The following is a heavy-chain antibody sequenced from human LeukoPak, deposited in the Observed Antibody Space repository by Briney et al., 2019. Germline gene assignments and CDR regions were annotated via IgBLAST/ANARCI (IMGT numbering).Heavy chain of an antibody. J-gene: IGHJ4*02. CDR2: IRYDGNKK. D-gene: IGHD3-10*01. CDR1: GFSFSIYA. V-gene: IGHV3-30*02. Sequence: GGSLRLSCAASGFSFSIYALHWVRQAPGKGLEWVTFIRYDGNKKYYTDSVKGRFTISRDNSKNTLYLQMNSLRAEDTAVYYCARDSKLYGSGSYYYFDYWGQGTLVTVSS. CDR3: ARDSKLYGSGSYYYFDY.